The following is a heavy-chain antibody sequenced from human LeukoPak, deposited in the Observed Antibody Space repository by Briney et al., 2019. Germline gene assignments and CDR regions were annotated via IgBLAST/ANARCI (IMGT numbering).Heavy chain of an antibody. Sequence: PGRSLRLSCAASGFTFNSYSMNWVRQAPGKGLEWVSSISSSSSYIYYADSVKGRFTISRDNAKNSLYLQMNSLRAEDTAVYYCARDPRLRYFDWSNYGMDVWGQGTTVTVSS. CDR1: GFTFNSYS. V-gene: IGHV3-21*01. D-gene: IGHD3-9*01. CDR2: ISSSSSYI. J-gene: IGHJ6*02. CDR3: ARDPRLRYFDWSNYGMDV.